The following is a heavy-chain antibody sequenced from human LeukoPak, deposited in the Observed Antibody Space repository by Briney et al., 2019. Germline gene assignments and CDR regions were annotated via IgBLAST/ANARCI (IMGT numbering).Heavy chain of an antibody. Sequence: GESLKTSCQATGYDFADYWIGWVRQLPGKGLESMGVIYPGSSDVRYSPSFQGQVTISVDKSIRTAYLQWASLRASDSGMYYCARQSWDFWNGSDAFDVWAQGTLVIVSS. CDR1: GYDFADYW. D-gene: IGHD3-3*01. J-gene: IGHJ3*01. V-gene: IGHV5-51*01. CDR2: IYPGSSDV. CDR3: ARQSWDFWNGSDAFDV.